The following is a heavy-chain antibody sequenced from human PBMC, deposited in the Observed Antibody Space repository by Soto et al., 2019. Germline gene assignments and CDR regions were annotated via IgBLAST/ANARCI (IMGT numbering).Heavy chain of an antibody. J-gene: IGHJ6*02. CDR1: GYSFTSYW. CDR3: ARLPPRSYYYYGMDV. V-gene: IGHV5-51*01. CDR2: IYPGDSDT. Sequence: PGESLKISCKGSGYSFTSYWIGWVRQMPGKGLEWMGIIYPGDSDTRYSPSFQGQVTISADKSISTAYLQWSSLKASDTAMYYCARLPPRSYYYYGMDVWGQGTTVTVS.